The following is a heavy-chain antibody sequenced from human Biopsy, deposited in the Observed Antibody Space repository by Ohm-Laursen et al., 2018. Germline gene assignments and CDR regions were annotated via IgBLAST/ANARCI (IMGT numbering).Heavy chain of an antibody. D-gene: IGHD2/OR15-2a*01. CDR3: VGGQRGPPIGVTVPGDAFDL. V-gene: IGHV1-69*01. Sequence: SSVKVSCKASGVTFDTYAFGWVRQAPGQGLEWMGGRIPYFNTIYYARNFQDRAVITADRSARTTDMQLSGLRPDDTAVYYYVGGQRGPPIGVTVPGDAFDLWGPGTMVTVSS. J-gene: IGHJ3*01. CDR2: RIPYFNTI. CDR1: GVTFDTYA.